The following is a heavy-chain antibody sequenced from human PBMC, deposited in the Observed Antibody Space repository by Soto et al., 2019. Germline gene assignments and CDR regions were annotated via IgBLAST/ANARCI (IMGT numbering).Heavy chain of an antibody. V-gene: IGHV1-18*01. J-gene: IGHJ6*03. CDR2: ISAYNGNT. CDR3: ARLAEATDYYYYYYMDV. CDR1: GYTFTSYG. Sequence: ASVKVSCKASGYTFTSYGISWVRQAPGQGLEWMGWISAYNGNTNYAQKLQGRVTMTTDKSTSTAYMELRSLRSDDTAVYYCARLAEATDYYYYYYMDVWGKGTTVTVSS.